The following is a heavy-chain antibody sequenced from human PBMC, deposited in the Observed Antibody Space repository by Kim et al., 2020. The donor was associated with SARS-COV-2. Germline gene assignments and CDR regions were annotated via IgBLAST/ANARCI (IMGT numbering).Heavy chain of an antibody. J-gene: IGHJ5*02. CDR1: GGSISSAGYY. D-gene: IGHD2-2*01. V-gene: IGHV4-31*03. Sequence: SETLSLTCTVSGGSISSAGYYWTWIRQLPGRGLEWIGYIYYSGTTYYNPSLKSRLAISVDTSNYQFSLKLNSVTAADSAVYYCARGRGLIQVVPGAFGPWGQGTLVTVSS. CDR3: ARGRGLIQVVPGAFGP. CDR2: IYYSGTT.